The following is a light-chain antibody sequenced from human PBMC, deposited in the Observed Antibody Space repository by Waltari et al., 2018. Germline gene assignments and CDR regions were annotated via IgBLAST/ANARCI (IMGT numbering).Light chain of an antibody. CDR3: QQYGSSPLFT. CDR1: QSVSSSY. CDR2: GAS. J-gene: IGKJ3*01. Sequence: EIVLTQSPGTLSLSPGERATLSCRSRQSVSSSYLAWYQQKPGQAPRLLIYGASSRATGIPERFSGGGSGTDFTLTISRLEPEDFAVYYCQQYGSSPLFTFGPGTKVDIK. V-gene: IGKV3-20*01.